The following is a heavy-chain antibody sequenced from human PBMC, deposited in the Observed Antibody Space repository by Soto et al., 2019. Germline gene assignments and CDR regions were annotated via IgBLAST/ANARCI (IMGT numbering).Heavy chain of an antibody. CDR1: GGSISRGGYC. Sequence: QVQLQESGPGLVKPSQTLSLTCTVSGGSISRGGYCWSWIRQHPGKGLGWIGYICDSGSTYYNPSLKSRVTISVDTSKNQFSLKLSSVTAADTAVYYCARSVSVTTGDYWGQGTLVTVSP. J-gene: IGHJ4*02. CDR2: ICDSGST. D-gene: IGHD4-17*01. CDR3: ARSVSVTTGDY. V-gene: IGHV4-31*03.